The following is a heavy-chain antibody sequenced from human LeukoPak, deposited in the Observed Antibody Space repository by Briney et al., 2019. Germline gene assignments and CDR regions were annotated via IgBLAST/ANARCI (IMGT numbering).Heavy chain of an antibody. CDR3: AKDIYGDPDY. CDR2: ISGSGGST. CDR1: GFSFGSYA. Sequence: GGSLRLSCAASGFSFGSYAMSWVRQAAGKGLEWVSAISGSGGSTYYADSVKGRFTISRDNSKNTLYLQMNSLRAEDTAVYYCAKDIYGDPDYWGQGTLVTVSS. D-gene: IGHD4-17*01. J-gene: IGHJ4*02. V-gene: IGHV3-23*01.